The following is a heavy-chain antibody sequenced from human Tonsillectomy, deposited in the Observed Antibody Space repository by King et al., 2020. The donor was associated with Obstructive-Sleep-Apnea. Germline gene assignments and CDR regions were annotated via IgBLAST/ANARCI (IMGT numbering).Heavy chain of an antibody. CDR1: GGSISTYY. CDR2: IYYSGKI. J-gene: IGHJ4*02. Sequence: VQLQESGPGLVKPSETLSLSCTVSGGSISTYYWSWIRQPPGKGLEWIGYIYYSGKINYNPSLESLVTISIDTSKNQFSLKLSSVTAADTAVYYCAREISGDEGGYFDYWGQGTLVTVSS. V-gene: IGHV4-59*01. D-gene: IGHD7-27*01. CDR3: AREISGDEGGYFDY.